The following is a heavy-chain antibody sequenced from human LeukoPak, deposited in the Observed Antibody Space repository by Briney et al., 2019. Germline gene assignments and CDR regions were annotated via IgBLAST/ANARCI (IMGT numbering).Heavy chain of an antibody. J-gene: IGHJ6*03. Sequence: PGGSLRLSCAASGFTFSNYGIHWVRQAPGKGLEWVAFIRYDGSNKYCADSVKGRFTVSRDNTNNTMYMQMNSLSAEDTAAYYCEKDKNDYSDYSYMDVWGKGITVTVSS. CDR1: GFTFSNYG. V-gene: IGHV3-30*02. CDR2: IRYDGSNK. CDR3: EKDKNDYSDYSYMDV. D-gene: IGHD4-11*01.